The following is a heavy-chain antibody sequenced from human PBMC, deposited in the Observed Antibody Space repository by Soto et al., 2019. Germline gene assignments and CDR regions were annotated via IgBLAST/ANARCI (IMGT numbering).Heavy chain of an antibody. CDR1: SRCCYF. V-gene: IGHV4-31*02. CDR2: IYYSGST. Sequence: SRCCYFVSWIRLHKGKGLEWIGYIYYSGSTYYNPSLKSRVTISVDTSKNQFSLKLSSVTAAYTDVYYGSGELKRWDYYYGMAVSARGTTVTVS. D-gene: IGHD3-16*01. CDR3: SGELKRWDYYYGMAV. J-gene: IGHJ6*04.